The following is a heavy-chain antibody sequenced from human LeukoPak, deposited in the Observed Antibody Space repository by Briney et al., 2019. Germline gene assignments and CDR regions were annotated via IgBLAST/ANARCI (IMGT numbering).Heavy chain of an antibody. CDR1: GYTFTSYY. Sequence: ASVKVSCKASGYTFTSYYMHWVRQAPGQGLEWMGIINPSGGSTSYAQKFQGRVTMTRDTSTSTVYMELSSLRSEDTAVYYCARALRITMVRGVIAPNWFDPWGQGTLVTVSS. V-gene: IGHV1-46*01. J-gene: IGHJ5*02. CDR3: ARALRITMVRGVIAPNWFDP. D-gene: IGHD3-10*01. CDR2: INPSGGST.